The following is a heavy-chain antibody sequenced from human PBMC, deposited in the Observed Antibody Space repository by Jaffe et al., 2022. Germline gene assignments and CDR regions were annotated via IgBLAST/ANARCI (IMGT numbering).Heavy chain of an antibody. J-gene: IGHJ6*03. CDR2: IRYDGSNK. V-gene: IGHV3-30*02. CDR1: GFTFSSYG. Sequence: QVQLVESGGGVVQPGGSLRLSCAASGFTFSSYGMHWVRQAPGKGLEWVAFIRYDGSNKYYADSVKGRFTISRDNSKNTLYLQMNSLRAEDTAVYYCATVGEHCSSTSCYGIGWYYYYYMDVWGKGTTVTVSS. CDR3: ATVGEHCSSTSCYGIGWYYYYYMDV. D-gene: IGHD2-2*01.